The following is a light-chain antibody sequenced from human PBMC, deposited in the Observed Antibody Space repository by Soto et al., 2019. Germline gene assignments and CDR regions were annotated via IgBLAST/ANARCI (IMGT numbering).Light chain of an antibody. CDR1: QTISSW. CDR2: KAS. J-gene: IGKJ1*01. Sequence: DIQMTQSPSTLSLSVGDRVTITVLASQTISSWLAWYQQKPGKAPKLLIYKASTLKSGVPSRFSGSGSGTEFTLTISSLQPDDFATYYCQHYNSYSEAFGQGTKVDI. CDR3: QHYNSYSEA. V-gene: IGKV1-5*03.